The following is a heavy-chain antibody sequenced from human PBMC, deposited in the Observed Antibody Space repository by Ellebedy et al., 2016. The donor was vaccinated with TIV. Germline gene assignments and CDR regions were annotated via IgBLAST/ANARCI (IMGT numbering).Heavy chain of an antibody. CDR1: GGSISSGDYY. V-gene: IGHV4-39*01. D-gene: IGHD6-6*01. CDR3: APLAAPEGD. CDR2: IYYSGRP. J-gene: IGHJ4*02. Sequence: MPSETLSLTCTVSGGSISSGDYYWSWIRQPPGKGLEWIGSIYYSGRPYYNPSLKSRVTISVDTSKNQFSLKLSSVTAADTAVYYCAPLAAPEGDWGQGTLVTVSS.